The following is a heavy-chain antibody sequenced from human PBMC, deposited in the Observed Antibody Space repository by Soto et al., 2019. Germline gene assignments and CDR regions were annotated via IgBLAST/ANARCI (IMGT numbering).Heavy chain of an antibody. V-gene: IGHV1-46*01. CDR2: INPSGGST. CDR3: ARDRRARYDSSGYLGIRFQPRYYGKDV. Sequence: ASVKPSCKEYVYTFTSYYIHCVRQAPKQGLEWMGIINPSGGSTSYAQKFQGRVTMTRDTSTSTVYMELSSLRSEDTAVYYCARDRRARYDSSGYLGIRFQPRYYGKDVWGQGTNVSVSS. D-gene: IGHD3-22*01. J-gene: IGHJ6*02. CDR1: VYTFTSYY.